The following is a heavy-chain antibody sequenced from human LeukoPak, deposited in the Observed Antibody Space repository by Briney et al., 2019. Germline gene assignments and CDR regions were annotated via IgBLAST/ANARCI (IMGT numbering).Heavy chain of an antibody. V-gene: IGHV3-9*01. D-gene: IGHD3-22*01. Sequence: ISCTSASIAYADSVKRRFTISRDNAKTSLYLQMNSLRAEDTALYYCAKDVGYDSSGYWDYWGQGTLVTVSS. J-gene: IGHJ4*02. CDR3: AKDVGYDSSGYWDY. CDR2: ISCTSASI.